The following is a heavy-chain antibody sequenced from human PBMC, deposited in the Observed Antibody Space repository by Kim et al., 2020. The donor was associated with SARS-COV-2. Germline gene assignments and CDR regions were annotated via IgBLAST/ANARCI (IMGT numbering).Heavy chain of an antibody. CDR2: ISSSSSYI. CDR1: GFTFSSYS. J-gene: IGHJ4*02. D-gene: IGHD3-9*01. CDR3: ARVRGYFDLYGPFDY. Sequence: GGSLRLSCAASGFTFSSYSMNWVRQAPGKGLEWVSSISSSSSYIYYADSVKGRFTISRDNAKNSLYLQMNSLRAEDTAVYYCARVRGYFDLYGPFDYWGQGTLVTVSS. V-gene: IGHV3-21*01.